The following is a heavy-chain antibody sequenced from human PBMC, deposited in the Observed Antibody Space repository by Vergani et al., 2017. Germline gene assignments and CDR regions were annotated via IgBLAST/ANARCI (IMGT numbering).Heavy chain of an antibody. V-gene: IGHV4-59*01. J-gene: IGHJ6*03. CDR2: IYYSGNT. CDR3: ARAIPLLEWFHAYGAHYYMDV. D-gene: IGHD3-3*01. CDR1: GGSISSYY. Sequence: QVQLQESGPGLVKPSETLSLTCTVSGGSISSYYWSWIRQPPGKGLEWIGYIYYSGNTNYNPSLKRRVTISVDTSKNQFSLKLSSVTAADTAVYYCARAIPLLEWFHAYGAHYYMDVWGKGTTVTVSS.